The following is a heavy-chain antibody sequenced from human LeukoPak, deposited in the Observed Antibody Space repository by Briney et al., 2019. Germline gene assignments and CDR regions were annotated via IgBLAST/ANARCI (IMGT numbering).Heavy chain of an antibody. Sequence: SETLSLSCTVSGGSISSYYRSWIRQPPGKGLEWMWYIYYSGSTNYNPSLKSRGTISVDTSKNQFSLKLSSVTAADTAVYYCARGSYYYGSSGYYYLYYIDYWGQGALVTVSS. CDR1: GGSISSYY. D-gene: IGHD3-22*01. CDR3: ARGSYYYGSSGYYYLYYIDY. J-gene: IGHJ4*02. CDR2: IYYSGST. V-gene: IGHV4-59*01.